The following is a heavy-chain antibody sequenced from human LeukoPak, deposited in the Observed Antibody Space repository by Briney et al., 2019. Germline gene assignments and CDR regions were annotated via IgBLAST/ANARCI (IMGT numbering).Heavy chain of an antibody. V-gene: IGHV3-23*01. CDR2: ISRTGPDT. CDR1: GFTFSNYV. CDR3: AKDMDDHGDYLFHY. J-gene: IGHJ4*02. D-gene: IGHD4-17*01. Sequence: GGSLRLSCVASGFTFSNYVMSWVRQAPGKGLEWVSGISRTGPDTYHADSVKGRFTISRDDSKRTLYLQMNSLRAEDTGVYYCAKDMDDHGDYLFHYWGQGALVTVSS.